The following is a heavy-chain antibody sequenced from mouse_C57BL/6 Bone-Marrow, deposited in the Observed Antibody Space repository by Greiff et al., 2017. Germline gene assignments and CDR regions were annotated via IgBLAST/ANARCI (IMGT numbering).Heavy chain of an antibody. D-gene: IGHD2-4*01. J-gene: IGHJ2*01. CDR1: GFTFSDYY. Sequence: DVMLVESGGGLVQPGGSLKLSCAASGFTFSDYYMYWVRQTPEKRLEWVAYISNGGGSTYYPDTVKGRFTISRDNAKNTLYLQMSRLKSEDTAMYYCARAFYYDYNYFDYWGQGTTLTVSS. CDR2: ISNGGGST. CDR3: ARAFYYDYNYFDY. V-gene: IGHV5-12*01.